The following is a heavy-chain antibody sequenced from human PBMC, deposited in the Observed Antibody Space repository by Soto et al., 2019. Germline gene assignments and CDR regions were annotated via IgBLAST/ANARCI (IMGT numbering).Heavy chain of an antibody. CDR2: IYPGDSDT. D-gene: IGHD3-10*01. CDR3: ARLPGVRGVFDGFNV. J-gene: IGHJ3*01. V-gene: IGHV5-51*01. CDR1: GYSFAGYW. Sequence: CKGSGYSFAGYWIGWVRQMPGKGLDWMGVIYPGDSDTRYSPSFHGQVTISADKSISTAYLQWSSLKASDTAMYFCARLPGVRGVFDGFNVWGQGTMVTVS.